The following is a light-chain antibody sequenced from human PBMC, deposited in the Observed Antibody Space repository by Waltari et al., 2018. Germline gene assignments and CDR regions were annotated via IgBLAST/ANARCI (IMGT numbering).Light chain of an antibody. V-gene: IGLV2-23*02. CDR3: CSYAGLGIYV. CDR2: EVT. CDR1: RSAVGNSDL. J-gene: IGLJ1*01. Sequence: QSGLTQPASVSGSPGQSITMSCTGTRSAVGNSDLVSWYQQYPGKAPKIMCYEVTRRSSGVSDRYSGSKSGNTASLTIYGLQSEDEADYYCCSYAGLGIYVFGTGTKVTVL.